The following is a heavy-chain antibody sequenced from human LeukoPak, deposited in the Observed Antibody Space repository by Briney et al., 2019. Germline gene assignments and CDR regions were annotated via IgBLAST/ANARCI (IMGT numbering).Heavy chain of an antibody. CDR3: ARYCSSTSCYEEGDY. CDR2: IYHSGST. CDR1: GGSISSSNW. V-gene: IGHV4-4*02. Sequence: SETLSLTCAVSGGSISSSNWWSWVRQPPGKGLEWIGEIYHSGSTNYNPSLKSRVTISVDKSKNQFSLKLSSVTAADTAVYYCARYCSSTSCYEEGDYWGQGTLVTVSS. D-gene: IGHD2-2*01. J-gene: IGHJ4*02.